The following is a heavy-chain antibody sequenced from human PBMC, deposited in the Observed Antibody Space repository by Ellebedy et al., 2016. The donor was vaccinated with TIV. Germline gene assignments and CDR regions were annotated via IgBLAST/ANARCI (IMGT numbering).Heavy chain of an antibody. D-gene: IGHD3-10*01. J-gene: IGHJ4*02. Sequence: GESLKISCAASGFTFSSYWMHWVRQAPGKGLVWVSRINSDGSSTNYADSVKGRFTISRDNAKNSLYLRMNSLRAEDTAVYYCARDYYGSGSYSSDWGQGTLVTVSS. V-gene: IGHV3-74*01. CDR1: GFTFSSYW. CDR3: ARDYYGSGSYSSD. CDR2: INSDGSST.